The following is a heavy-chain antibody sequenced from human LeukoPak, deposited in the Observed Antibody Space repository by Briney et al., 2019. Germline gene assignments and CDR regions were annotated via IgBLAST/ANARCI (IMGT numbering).Heavy chain of an antibody. Sequence: GASVKVSCKASGYTFTSYAMHWVRQAPGQRLEWMGWINAGNGNTKYSQKFQGRVTITRDTSASTAYMELSSLRSEDTAVYYCARVPSELHYYDILTGYCLDPWGQGTLVTVSS. CDR2: INAGNGNT. J-gene: IGHJ5*02. CDR1: GYTFTSYA. CDR3: ARVPSELHYYDILTGYCLDP. D-gene: IGHD3-9*01. V-gene: IGHV1-3*01.